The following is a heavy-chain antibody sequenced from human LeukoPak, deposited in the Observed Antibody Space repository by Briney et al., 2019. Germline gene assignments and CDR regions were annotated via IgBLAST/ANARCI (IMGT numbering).Heavy chain of an antibody. D-gene: IGHD4-17*01. V-gene: IGHV3-7*03. CDR3: ARDWFDGDYDRFDY. CDR2: INQDGSQK. Sequence: PGGSLRLSCAVSGCTFSSYWMSWFRQAPGKGLEWVANINQDGSQKFSVDSVKGRFTISRDNAKNSLSLQMNSPRVEDTAVYYCARDWFDGDYDRFDYWGQGTLVTVSS. J-gene: IGHJ4*02. CDR1: GCTFSSYW.